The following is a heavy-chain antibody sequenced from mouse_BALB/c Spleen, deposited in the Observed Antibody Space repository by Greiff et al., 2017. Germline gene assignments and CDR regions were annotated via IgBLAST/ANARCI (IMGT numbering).Heavy chain of an antibody. D-gene: IGHD1-1*02. CDR3: AIYGPHYAMDY. CDR2: ISSGGST. V-gene: IGHV5-6-5*01. J-gene: IGHJ4*01. Sequence: EVMLVESGGGLVKPGGSLKLSCAASGFTFSSYAMSWVRQTPEKRLEWVASISSGGSTYYPDSVKGRFTISRDNARNILYLQMSSLRSEDTAMYYCAIYGPHYAMDYWGQGTSVTVSS. CDR1: GFTFSSYA.